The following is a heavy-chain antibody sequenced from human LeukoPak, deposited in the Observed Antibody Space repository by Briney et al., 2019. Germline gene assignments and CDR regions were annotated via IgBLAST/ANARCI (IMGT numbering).Heavy chain of an antibody. J-gene: IGHJ6*02. Sequence: GGSLRRSCAASGFTFTTYWMHWVRHAPGKGLVWVSHINSDGSITSYADSVKGRFTISRDNAKNTLYLQMNSLRAEDTAVYYCARDAVDTANAVWGQGTTVTVSS. CDR2: INSDGSIT. CDR1: GFTFTTYW. D-gene: IGHD5-18*01. V-gene: IGHV3-74*01. CDR3: ARDAVDTANAV.